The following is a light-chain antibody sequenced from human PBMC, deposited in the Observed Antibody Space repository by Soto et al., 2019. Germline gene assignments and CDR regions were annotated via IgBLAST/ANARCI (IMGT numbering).Light chain of an antibody. CDR2: VNN. Sequence: QAVVTQPPSVSGAPGQRVTISCTGSSSNIGAGYDVHWYQQLPGTAPKLLIYVNNNRPSGVPDRFSASKSSTSASLVITGLQAEDEADYYCQSYDSSLSTSGVFGGGTKLTVL. CDR3: QSYDSSLSTSGV. J-gene: IGLJ3*02. V-gene: IGLV1-40*01. CDR1: SSNIGAGYD.